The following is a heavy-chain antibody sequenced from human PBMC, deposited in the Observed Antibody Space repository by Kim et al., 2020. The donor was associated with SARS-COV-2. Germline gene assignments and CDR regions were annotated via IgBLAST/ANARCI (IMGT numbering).Heavy chain of an antibody. CDR3: AGIDTAHAPRGI. J-gene: IGHJ6*01. V-gene: IGHV3-7*01. D-gene: IGHD2-8*01. CDR2: KKGDGSEE. CDR1: GFSLGNDW. Sequence: GGSLRLSCVVSGFSLGNDWLSWVRQAPGKGLEWVALKKGDGSEESSVDSVKGRFTMSSDNAKNSLYLQMRSLRTEDTAISYYAGIDTAHAPRGIWG.